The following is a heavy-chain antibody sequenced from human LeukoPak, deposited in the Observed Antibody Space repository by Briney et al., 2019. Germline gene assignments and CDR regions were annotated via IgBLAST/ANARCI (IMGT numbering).Heavy chain of an antibody. V-gene: IGHV3-30-3*01. CDR1: GFTFTAYL. CDR2: MSSDGNAI. D-gene: IGHD3-22*01. Sequence: GGSLRLSCAASGFTFTAYLIHWVRQAPGKGLEWVAVMSSDGNAIFYADSVKGRFTISRDNPKNTLYLQMNSLRAEDTAVYYCVRESEYYFDHSASFDYWGQGTLVTVSS. J-gene: IGHJ4*02. CDR3: VRESEYYFDHSASFDY.